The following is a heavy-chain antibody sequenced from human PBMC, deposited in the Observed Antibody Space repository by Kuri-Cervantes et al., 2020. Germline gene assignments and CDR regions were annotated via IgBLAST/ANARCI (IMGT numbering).Heavy chain of an antibody. CDR3: ARDEEDYGDYGGYYYYYYYMDV. Sequence: GGSLRLSCAASGFAFSNYWMHWVRQAPGKGLVWVSRINSDGSRTDYADSVKGRFTISRDNSKNTLYLQMNSLRAEDTAVYYCARDEEDYGDYGGYYYYYYYMDVWGKGTTVTVSS. CDR2: INSDGSRT. CDR1: GFAFSNYW. V-gene: IGHV3-74*01. D-gene: IGHD4-17*01. J-gene: IGHJ6*03.